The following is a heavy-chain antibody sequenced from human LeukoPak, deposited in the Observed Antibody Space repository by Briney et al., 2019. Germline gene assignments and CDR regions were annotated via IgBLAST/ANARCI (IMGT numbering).Heavy chain of an antibody. CDR2: INPSGGST. Sequence: GASVKVSCKASGYTFTSYYMHWVRQGPGQGLEWMGIINPSGGSTSYAQKFQSRVTMPRDTSTSTVYMELSSLRSEDTAVYYCARDPSCSSTSCYHDAFDIWGQGTMVTVSS. V-gene: IGHV1-46*03. J-gene: IGHJ3*02. CDR1: GYTFTSYY. CDR3: ARDPSCSSTSCYHDAFDI. D-gene: IGHD2-2*01.